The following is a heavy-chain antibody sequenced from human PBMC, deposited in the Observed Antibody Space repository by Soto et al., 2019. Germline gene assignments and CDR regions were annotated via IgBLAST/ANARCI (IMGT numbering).Heavy chain of an antibody. J-gene: IGHJ4*02. V-gene: IGHV3-30-3*01. D-gene: IGHD1-7*01. CDR2: ISSDGGKA. CDR3: ARDWAWNYDY. CDR1: GFTVSYFG. Sequence: QVQLVESGGGVVQPGRSLRLSRAASGFTVSYFGLHWVRQAPGKGLEWVAFISSDGGKAYYADSMKGRFTISRDNSKNTLDLQMNSLKPEDTAVYYCARDWAWNYDYWGQGTLVTVSS.